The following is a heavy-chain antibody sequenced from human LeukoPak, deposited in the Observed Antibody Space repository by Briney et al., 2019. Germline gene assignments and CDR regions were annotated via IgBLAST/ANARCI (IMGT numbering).Heavy chain of an antibody. Sequence: PGGSLRLSCAASGFTFSSYGMHWVRQAPGKGLEWVAVIWYDGSNKYYADSVKGRFTISRDNSKNTLYLQMNSLRAEDTAVYYCAKFRILMTLYYLDYWGQGTLVTVSS. V-gene: IGHV3-33*06. D-gene: IGHD3-16*01. CDR2: IWYDGSNK. CDR1: GFTFSSYG. CDR3: AKFRILMTLYYLDY. J-gene: IGHJ4*02.